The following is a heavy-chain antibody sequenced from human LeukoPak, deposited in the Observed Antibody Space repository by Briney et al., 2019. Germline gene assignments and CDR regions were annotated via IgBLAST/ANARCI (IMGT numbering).Heavy chain of an antibody. Sequence: GGSLRLSCAASAFTFDSYGMHWVRQAPGKGLEWVAYIQFDGNKKYYAGSVKDRFTISRDNSKSTLYLQMNSLTPADTAVYYCARGPIYLLLYNDAFDIWGQGTMVTVSS. CDR2: IQFDGNKK. CDR1: AFTFDSYG. J-gene: IGHJ3*02. V-gene: IGHV3-30*02. D-gene: IGHD2-2*02. CDR3: ARGPIYLLLYNDAFDI.